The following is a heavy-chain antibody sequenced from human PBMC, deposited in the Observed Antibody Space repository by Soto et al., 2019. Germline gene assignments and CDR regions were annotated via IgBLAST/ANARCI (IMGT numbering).Heavy chain of an antibody. CDR2: ISSSSSYI. V-gene: IGHV3-21*01. D-gene: IGHD3-3*01. Sequence: PGGSLSLSYAASGFNFSSFAMSWVRQAPGKGLEWVSSISSSSSYIYYADSVKGRFTISRDNAKNSLYLQMNSLRAEDTAVYYCARDFSGGPWGQGTLVTGSS. CDR3: ARDFSGGP. J-gene: IGHJ5*02. CDR1: GFNFSSFA.